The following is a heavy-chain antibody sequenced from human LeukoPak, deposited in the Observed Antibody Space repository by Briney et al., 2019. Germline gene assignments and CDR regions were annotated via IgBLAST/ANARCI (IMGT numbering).Heavy chain of an antibody. CDR2: ISSSSSYI. V-gene: IGHV3-21*01. CDR1: GFTFSSYS. D-gene: IGHD6-19*01. CDR3: ARDHREVAGLFDY. Sequence: GGSLRLSCAASGFTFSSYSMNWVRQAPGKGLEWVSSISSSSSYIYYADSVKGLFTISRDNAMNSLYLQMNSLRAEDTAVYYCARDHREVAGLFDYWGQGTLVTVSS. J-gene: IGHJ4*02.